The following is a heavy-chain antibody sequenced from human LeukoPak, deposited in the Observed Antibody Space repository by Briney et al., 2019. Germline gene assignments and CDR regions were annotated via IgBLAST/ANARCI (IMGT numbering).Heavy chain of an antibody. V-gene: IGHV4-59*01. CDR2: IYYSGST. D-gene: IGHD6-6*01. CDR3: ARESSSGWFDP. CDR1: GGSISSYY. J-gene: IGHJ5*02. Sequence: PSQTLSLTCTVSGGSISSYYWSWIRQPPGKGLEWIGYIYYSGSTNYNPSLKSRVTISVDTSKTQFSLKLSSVTAADTAVYYCARESSSGWFDPWGQGTLVTVSS.